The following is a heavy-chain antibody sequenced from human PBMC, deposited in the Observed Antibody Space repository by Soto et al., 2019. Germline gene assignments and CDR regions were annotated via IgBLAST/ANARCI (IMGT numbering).Heavy chain of an antibody. CDR1: GGSICTYY. D-gene: IGHD3-3*02. V-gene: IGHV4-59*08. Sequence: EALDLTRTVDGGSICTYYWGWLRQPPGKGLGWVGYIYYSGSTNYTPSLKSRDTISVDTSKNQFSLRLRAVTAADTALYFCARHSLALRKNNWYDPRGQGFLVTVSA. J-gene: IGHJ5*02. CDR3: ARHSLALRKNNWYDP. CDR2: IYYSGST.